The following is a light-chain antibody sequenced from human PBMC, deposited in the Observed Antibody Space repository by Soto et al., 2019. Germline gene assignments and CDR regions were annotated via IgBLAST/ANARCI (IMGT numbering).Light chain of an antibody. V-gene: IGKV3-15*01. CDR1: QSVSNN. CDR2: GAS. J-gene: IGKJ1*01. CDR3: QQYNNWPGT. Sequence: EIVMTQSPATLSVSPGERATLSCRASQSVSNNLAWYQQKPGQAPRLLIYGASTRATGIPARFSGSGSGTDFTLTISSLQSEDFVVYHCQQYNNWPGTFGQGTKVEIK.